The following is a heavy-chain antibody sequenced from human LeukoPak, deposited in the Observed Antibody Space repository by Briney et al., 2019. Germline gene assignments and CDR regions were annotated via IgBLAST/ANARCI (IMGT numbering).Heavy chain of an antibody. CDR1: GGSFSGYY. Sequence: SETLSLTCAVYGGSFSGYYWSWIRQPPGKGLEWIGEINHSGSTNYNPSLKSRVTMSVDTSKNQFSLKLSSVTAADTAVYYCARGVDYYGSGSYSYYYYYMGVRGKGTTVTVSS. J-gene: IGHJ6*03. V-gene: IGHV4-34*01. D-gene: IGHD3-10*01. CDR3: ARGVDYYGSGSYSYYYYYMGV. CDR2: INHSGST.